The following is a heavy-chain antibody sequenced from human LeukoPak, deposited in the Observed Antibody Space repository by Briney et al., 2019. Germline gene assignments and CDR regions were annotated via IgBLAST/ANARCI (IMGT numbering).Heavy chain of an antibody. CDR2: INPNSGGT. J-gene: IGHJ4*02. V-gene: IGHV1-2*02. CDR3: ARVAHNYDLLTGYYPYLDYFDF. D-gene: IGHD3-9*01. CDR1: GYTFTGYY. Sequence: GASVKVSCKASGYTFTGYYMHWVRQAPGQGLEWMGWINPNSGGTYYAQKFQGRVTMTRDTSTSTAYMVVSRLTSDDTAVFYCARVAHNYDLLTGYYPYLDYFDFWGQGTLVTVSS.